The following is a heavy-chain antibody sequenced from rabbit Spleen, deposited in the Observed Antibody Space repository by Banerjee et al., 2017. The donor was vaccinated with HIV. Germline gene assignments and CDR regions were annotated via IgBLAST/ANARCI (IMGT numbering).Heavy chain of an antibody. D-gene: IGHD3-1*01. CDR2: IYTGDGNT. Sequence: QEQLVESGGGLVKPGASLTLTCTASGFDISSYHMCWVRQAPGKGFEWIACIYTGDGNTYYASWAMGRFTISKTSSTAVALQMTSLTAADTATYFCARWAISDGYFDLWGPGTLVTVS. CDR3: ARWAISDGYFDL. J-gene: IGHJ4*01. V-gene: IGHV1S45*01. CDR1: GFDISSYH.